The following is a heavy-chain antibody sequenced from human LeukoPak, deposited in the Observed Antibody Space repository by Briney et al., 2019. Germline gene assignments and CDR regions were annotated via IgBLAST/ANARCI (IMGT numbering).Heavy chain of an antibody. Sequence: SVKVSCKASGGTFSSYAISWVRQAPGQGLEWMGRIIPIFGTANYAQKFQGRVTITTDESTSTAYMELSSLRSEDTAVYYCARGRVNRKGNYYYYMDVWGKGTTVTVSS. CDR1: GGTFSSYA. D-gene: IGHD1-14*01. V-gene: IGHV1-69*05. CDR2: IIPIFGTA. CDR3: ARGRVNRKGNYYYYMDV. J-gene: IGHJ6*03.